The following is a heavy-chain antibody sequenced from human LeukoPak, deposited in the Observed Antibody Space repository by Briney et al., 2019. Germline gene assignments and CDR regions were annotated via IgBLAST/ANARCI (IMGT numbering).Heavy chain of an antibody. CDR3: ARSETTYYYDSSVYFYYYYGMDV. CDR1: GFTSSNYW. CDR2: IKQDGSEK. D-gene: IGHD3-22*01. J-gene: IGHJ6*02. Sequence: GGSLRLSCAASGFTSSNYWMTCGRQAPGKGRERVANIKQDGSEKYYVDSVKGRFTISRDNAKISLYLQMNSLRVEDTAVYYCARSETTYYYDSSVYFYYYYGMDVWGQGTTVTVSS. V-gene: IGHV3-7*01.